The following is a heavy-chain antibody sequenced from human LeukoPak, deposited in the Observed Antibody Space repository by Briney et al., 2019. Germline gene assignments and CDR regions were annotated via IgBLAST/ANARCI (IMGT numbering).Heavy chain of an antibody. V-gene: IGHV4-39*07. CDR3: ARDLSAGSLDY. D-gene: IGHD6-25*01. CDR1: GGSISSSSYY. CDR2: IYYSGST. J-gene: IGHJ4*02. Sequence: SETLSLTCTVSGGSISSSSYYWGWIRQPPGKGLEWIGSIYYSGSTYYNPSLKSRVTISVDTSKNQFSLKLSSVTAADTAVYYCARDLSAGSLDYWGQGTLVTVSS.